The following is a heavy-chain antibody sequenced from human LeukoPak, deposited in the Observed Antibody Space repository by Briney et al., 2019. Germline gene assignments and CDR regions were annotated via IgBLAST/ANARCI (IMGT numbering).Heavy chain of an antibody. D-gene: IGHD4-11*01. CDR2: INPNSGGT. V-gene: IGHV1-2*02. CDR1: GYTFTSYY. Sequence: ASVKVSRKASGYTFTSYYMHWVRQAPGQGLEWMGWINPNSGGTNYAQKFQGRVTMTRDTSISTAYMELSRLRSDDTAVYYCARDPSMTTAIDYWGQGTLVTVSS. CDR3: ARDPSMTTAIDY. J-gene: IGHJ4*02.